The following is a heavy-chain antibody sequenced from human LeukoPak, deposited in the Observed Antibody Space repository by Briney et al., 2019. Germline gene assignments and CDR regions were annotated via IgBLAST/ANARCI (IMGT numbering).Heavy chain of an antibody. V-gene: IGHV3-48*01. Sequence: GGSLRLSCAASGFTFSSYSMNWVRQAPGKGLEWVSYISSSSSTIYYADSVKGRFTISRDNAKNSLYLQMNSLRAEDTAVYYCATGGFVVVPAAIPTLFDPWGQGTLVTVSS. J-gene: IGHJ5*02. CDR1: GFTFSSYS. CDR3: ATGGFVVVPAAIPTLFDP. D-gene: IGHD2-2*01. CDR2: ISSSSSTI.